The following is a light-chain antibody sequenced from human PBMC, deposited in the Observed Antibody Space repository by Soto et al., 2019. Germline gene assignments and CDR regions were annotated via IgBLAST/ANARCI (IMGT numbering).Light chain of an antibody. CDR1: NSDVNY. V-gene: IGLV2-14*01. CDR3: SSSTSSNTFV. Sequence: QSALTQPASVSGAPGQSITISCTGTNSDVNYVSWHQQHPGKAPKLMIYEVIKXSXGVSNRFSGSKSGNTASLTISGLQAEDEADYYCSSSTSSNTFVFGTGTKVTVL. CDR2: EVI. J-gene: IGLJ1*01.